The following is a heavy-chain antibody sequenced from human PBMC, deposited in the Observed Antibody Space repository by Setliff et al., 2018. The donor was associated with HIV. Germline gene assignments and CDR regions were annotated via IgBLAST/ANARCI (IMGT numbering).Heavy chain of an antibody. CDR2: INANTGNP. V-gene: IGHV7-4-1*02. CDR1: GYVFTTYV. D-gene: IGHD2-15*01. Sequence: ASVKVSCKASGYVFTTYVINWVRQAPGRGLELMGWINANTGNPRYAPGFTGRFVFSLDTSATTAHLQINGLKAEDSAVYYCARRMEMTPIGYWGQGTLVTVSS. CDR3: ARRMEMTPIGY. J-gene: IGHJ4*02.